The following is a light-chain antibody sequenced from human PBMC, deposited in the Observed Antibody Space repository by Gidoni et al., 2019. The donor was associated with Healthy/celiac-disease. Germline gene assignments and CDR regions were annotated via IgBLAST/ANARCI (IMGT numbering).Light chain of an antibody. J-gene: IGKJ4*01. CDR3: QQYNNWPPLT. V-gene: IGKV3-15*01. CDR1: QSVSSN. CDR2: GAS. Sequence: EIVMTQSRATLSVSPGERATLSCRASQSVSSNLAWYQQKPCQAPRLLIYGASTRATGIPARFSGSGSGTEFTLTISSLQSEDFAVYYCQQYNNWPPLTFGGGTKVEIK.